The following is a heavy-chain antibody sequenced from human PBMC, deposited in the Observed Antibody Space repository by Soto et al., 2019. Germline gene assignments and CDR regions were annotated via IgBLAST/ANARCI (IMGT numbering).Heavy chain of an antibody. CDR3: ARDHGQNDY. Sequence: QVQLVQSGAEVKKPGSSVKVSCKASGGTFSSYTISWVRQAPGQGLEWMVRIIPILGIANYAQKFQGRVTITADKSPSTAYMELSSLRSEDTAVYYCARDHGQNDYWGQGTLVTVSS. CDR1: GGTFSSYT. V-gene: IGHV1-69*08. CDR2: IIPILGIA. J-gene: IGHJ4*02.